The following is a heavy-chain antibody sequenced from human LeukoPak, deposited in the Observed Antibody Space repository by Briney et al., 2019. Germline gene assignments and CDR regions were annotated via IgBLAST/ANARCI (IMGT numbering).Heavy chain of an antibody. D-gene: IGHD3-10*02. CDR3: AKDRSYLGYGFRLFGEPDY. J-gene: IGHJ4*02. Sequence: PGGSLRLSCAASGFTFSSYAMHWVRQAPGKGLEWVAVISYDGSNKYYADSVKGRFTVSRDNSKNTLYLQINSLRAEDTAVYYCAKDRSYLGYGFRLFGEPDYWGQGTLVTVSS. CDR1: GFTFSSYA. V-gene: IGHV3-30*04. CDR2: ISYDGSNK.